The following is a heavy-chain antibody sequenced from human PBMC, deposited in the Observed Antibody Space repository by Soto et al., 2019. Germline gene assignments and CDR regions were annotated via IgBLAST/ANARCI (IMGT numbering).Heavy chain of an antibody. CDR2: INPNSGGT. V-gene: IGHV1-2*04. CDR1: GYTFTGYY. CDR3: ARSPLRIAVAGDGKSDAFDI. J-gene: IGHJ3*02. Sequence: ASVKVSCKASGYTFTGYYMHWVRQAPGQGLEWMGWINPNSGGTNYAQKFQGWVTMTRDTSIGTAYMELSRLRSDDTAVYYCARSPLRIAVAGDGKSDAFDIWGQGTMVTGSS. D-gene: IGHD6-19*01.